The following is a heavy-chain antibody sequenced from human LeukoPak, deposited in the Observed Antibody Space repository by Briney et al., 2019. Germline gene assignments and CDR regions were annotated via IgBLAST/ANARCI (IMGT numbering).Heavy chain of an antibody. CDR2: INPNSGGT. J-gene: IGHJ6*02. V-gene: IGHV1-2*04. CDR3: ASGSAPSYYYYGMDV. Sequence: ASVKVSCKASGYTFTGYYMHWVRQAPGQGLEWMGWINPNSGGTNYAQKFQGWVTMTRDTSISTAYMELSRLRSDDTAVYYCASGSAPSYYYYGMDVWGQGTTVTVSS. CDR1: GYTFTGYY.